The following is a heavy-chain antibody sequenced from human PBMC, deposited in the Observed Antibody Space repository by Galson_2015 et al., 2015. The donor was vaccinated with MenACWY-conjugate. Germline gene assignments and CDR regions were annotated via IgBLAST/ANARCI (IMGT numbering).Heavy chain of an antibody. CDR1: GFTFSSYS. Sequence: SLRLSCAASGFTFSSYSMNWVRQAPGKGLEWVSYISSSSSTIYYADSVKGRFTISRDNAKNSLYLQMNSLRAEDTAVYYCARGGRGSSYGLGYGCQGPLVPVSS. CDR3: ARGGRGSSYGLGY. J-gene: IGHJ4*02. V-gene: IGHV3-48*04. CDR2: ISSSSSTI. D-gene: IGHD5-18*01.